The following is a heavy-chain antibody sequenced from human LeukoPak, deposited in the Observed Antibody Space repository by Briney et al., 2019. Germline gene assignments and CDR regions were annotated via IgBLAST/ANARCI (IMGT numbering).Heavy chain of an antibody. V-gene: IGHV3-23*01. Sequence: GGSLRLSCAASGFTFSSYAMSWVRQAPGKGLEWVSAISGSGGSTYYADSVKGRFAISRDNSKNTLYLQMNSLRAEDTAVYYCAKDYDFWSGYCEVWGQGTTVTVSS. D-gene: IGHD3-3*01. CDR3: AKDYDFWSGYCEV. CDR1: GFTFSSYA. J-gene: IGHJ6*02. CDR2: ISGSGGST.